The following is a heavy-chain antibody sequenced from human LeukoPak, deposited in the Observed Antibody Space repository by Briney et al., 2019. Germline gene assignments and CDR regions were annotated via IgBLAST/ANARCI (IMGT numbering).Heavy chain of an antibody. D-gene: IGHD3-22*01. CDR1: GFSFSSYW. CDR3: ARAPSDIGGYYPEYFRH. V-gene: IGHV3-74*01. J-gene: IGHJ1*01. CDR2: IKSDGKT. Sequence: GGTLRLSCSAPGFSFSSYWMHWVRQAPGKGLGWVSRIKSDGKTNYADSVKGRFTISRDNAKSKISLQMNSLRVEDAGASYCARAPSDIGGYYPEYFRHWGQGTLVTVSS.